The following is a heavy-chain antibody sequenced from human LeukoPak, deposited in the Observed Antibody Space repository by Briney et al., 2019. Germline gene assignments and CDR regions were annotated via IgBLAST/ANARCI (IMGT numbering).Heavy chain of an antibody. D-gene: IGHD2-2*01. Sequence: SETLSLTCTVSGGSISSYYWSWIRQPPGKGLEWIGEINHSGSTNYNPSLKSRVTISVDTSKNQFSLKLSSVTAADTAVYYCARAGPPYCSSTSCYARGWLVAKYNWFDPWGQGTLVTVSS. CDR1: GGSISSYY. V-gene: IGHV4-34*01. CDR2: INHSGST. J-gene: IGHJ5*02. CDR3: ARAGPPYCSSTSCYARGWLVAKYNWFDP.